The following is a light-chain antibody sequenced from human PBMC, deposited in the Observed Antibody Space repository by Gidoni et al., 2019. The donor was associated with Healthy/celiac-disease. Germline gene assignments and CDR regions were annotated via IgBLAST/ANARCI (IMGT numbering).Light chain of an antibody. CDR3: QQYYSTPWT. Sequence: DIVMTQSPDSLAVSLGERATINCKSSQSVLYRSNNQNYLAWYQQKPGQPPKLLIYWASTRESGVPDRFIGSGSGTDFTLTISSLQAEDVAVYYCQQYYSTPWTFGQGTKVEIK. J-gene: IGKJ1*01. CDR2: WAS. V-gene: IGKV4-1*01. CDR1: QSVLYRSNNQNY.